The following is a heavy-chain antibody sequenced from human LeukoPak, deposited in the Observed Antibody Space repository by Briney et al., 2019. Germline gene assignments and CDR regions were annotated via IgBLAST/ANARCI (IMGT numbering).Heavy chain of an antibody. Sequence: ASVKVSCKASGGTFSSYAISWVRQAPGQGLEWMGWINPNSGGTNYAQKFQGWVTMTRDTSISTAYMELSRLRSDDTAVYYCARAGPTYYYDSSGYYYDYWGQGTLVTVSS. CDR3: ARAGPTYYYDSSGYYYDY. V-gene: IGHV1-2*04. J-gene: IGHJ4*02. CDR2: INPNSGGT. D-gene: IGHD3-22*01. CDR1: GGTFSSYA.